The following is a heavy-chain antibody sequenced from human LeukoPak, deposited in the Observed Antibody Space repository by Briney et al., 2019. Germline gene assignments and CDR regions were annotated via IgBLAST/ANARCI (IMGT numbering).Heavy chain of an antibody. CDR2: ISDSGDGT. J-gene: IGHJ4*02. CDR1: GFTFSTDA. V-gene: IGHV3-23*01. Sequence: GGSLRLSCAASGFTFSTDAMIWVRQAPGKGLEWVSGISDSGDGTYYADSVKGRFTISRDNSKNTLYLQMNSLRAEDTAVYYCAKWNTAMVISYFDCRGQGTLVTVSS. D-gene: IGHD5-18*01. CDR3: AKWNTAMVISYFDC.